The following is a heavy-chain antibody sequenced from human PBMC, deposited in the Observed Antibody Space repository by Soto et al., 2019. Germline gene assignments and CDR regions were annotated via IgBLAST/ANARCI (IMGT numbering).Heavy chain of an antibody. CDR1: GGSISSSSYY. J-gene: IGHJ4*02. Sequence: QLQLQESGPGLVKPSETLSLTCTVSGGSISSSSYYWGWIRQPPGKGLEWIGSIYYSGSTHYNPSLQSRVTISVDTSKNQFSLKLSSVTAADTAVYYCARLVALADFDYWGQGTLVTVSS. V-gene: IGHV4-39*01. CDR2: IYYSGST. CDR3: ARLVALADFDY. D-gene: IGHD2-15*01.